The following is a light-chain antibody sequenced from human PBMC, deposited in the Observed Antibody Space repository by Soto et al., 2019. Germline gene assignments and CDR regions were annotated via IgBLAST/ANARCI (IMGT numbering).Light chain of an antibody. V-gene: IGLV2-14*03. CDR3: NSYTSSSVA. J-gene: IGLJ2*01. Sequence: QSALTQPASVSGSLGQSITISCTRTSSDVGDYNYVSWYQHHPGKAPKLLIYDVDNRPSGISNRFSGSKSGNTASLTISGLQAEDEADYYCNSYTSSSVAFGGGTKVTVL. CDR1: SSDVGDYNY. CDR2: DVD.